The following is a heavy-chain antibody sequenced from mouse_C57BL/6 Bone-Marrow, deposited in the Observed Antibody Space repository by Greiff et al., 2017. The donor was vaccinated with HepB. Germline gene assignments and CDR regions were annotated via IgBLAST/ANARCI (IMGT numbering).Heavy chain of an antibody. CDR1: GFTFTDYY. CDR2: IRNKANGYTT. Sequence: EVMLVESGGGLVQPGGSLSLSCAASGFTFTDYYMSWVRQPPGKALEWLGFIRNKANGYTTEYSASVKGRFTISRDNSQSILYLQMNALRAEDSATYYCARSSRYYGSGGFAYWGQGTLVTVSA. V-gene: IGHV7-3*01. D-gene: IGHD1-1*01. CDR3: ARSSRYYGSGGFAY. J-gene: IGHJ3*01.